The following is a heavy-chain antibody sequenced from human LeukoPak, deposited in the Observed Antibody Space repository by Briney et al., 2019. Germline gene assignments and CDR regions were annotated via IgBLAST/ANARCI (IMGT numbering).Heavy chain of an antibody. Sequence: PGGSLMQSCATPGLTFSSYSMTTGPQAPGKGLEWVSPISSSSSYIYHADSVKGRFTISRDNAKNSMYLQMNSLRVEDTAVYYCAGDVVGATTWFDPWGQGTLVTVSS. V-gene: IGHV3-21*01. CDR1: GLTFSSYS. J-gene: IGHJ5*02. D-gene: IGHD1-26*01. CDR3: AGDVVGATTWFDP. CDR2: ISSSSSYI.